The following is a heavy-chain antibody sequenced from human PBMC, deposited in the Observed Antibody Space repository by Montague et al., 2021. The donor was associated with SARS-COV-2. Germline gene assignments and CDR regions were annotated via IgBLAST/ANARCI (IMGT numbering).Heavy chain of an antibody. J-gene: IGHJ6*02. CDR3: ARVRYYGSGTSLGMDV. D-gene: IGHD3-10*01. Sequence: SETLSLTCAVYGGPFSGYYWSWIRQPPGKGLEWIGEINHSGSINYNPSLKSRVTISVDTSKNQFSLKLSSVTAADTAVYYRARVRYYGSGTSLGMDVWGQGTTVTVSS. CDR1: GGPFSGYY. V-gene: IGHV4-34*01. CDR2: INHSGSI.